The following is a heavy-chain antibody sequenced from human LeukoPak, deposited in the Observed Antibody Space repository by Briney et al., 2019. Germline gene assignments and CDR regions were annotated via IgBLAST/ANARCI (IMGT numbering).Heavy chain of an antibody. V-gene: IGHV4-34*01. Sequence: SGTLSLTCAVYGGSFSGYYWSWIRQPPGKGLEWIGEINHSGSTNYNPSLKSRVTISVDTSKNQFSLKLSSVTAADTAVYYCARDLGYYYGSGSTDPWGQGTLVTVSS. CDR2: INHSGST. J-gene: IGHJ5*02. D-gene: IGHD3-10*01. CDR1: GGSFSGYY. CDR3: ARDLGYYYGSGSTDP.